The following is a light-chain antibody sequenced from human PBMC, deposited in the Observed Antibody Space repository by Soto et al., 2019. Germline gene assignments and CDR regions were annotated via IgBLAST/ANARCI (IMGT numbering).Light chain of an antibody. J-gene: IGKJ1*01. V-gene: IGKV3-20*01. CDR2: GAS. CDR1: QSVGTR. CDR3: HQYGSSPWT. Sequence: EVLLTQSPDTLSLSPGERATLSCRAAQSVGTRLAWYQHKTGQAPRLLISGASSRATGIPDRFTGSGSEADFTLTITRLESEDFAVDSCHQYGSSPWTFGQGTKVDIK.